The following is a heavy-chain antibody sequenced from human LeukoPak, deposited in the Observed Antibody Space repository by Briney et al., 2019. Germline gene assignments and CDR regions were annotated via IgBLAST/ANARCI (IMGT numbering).Heavy chain of an antibody. D-gene: IGHD2-2*01. J-gene: IGHJ3*02. CDR1: GGTFSSYA. V-gene: IGHV1-69*06. CDR3: ARVPVLRYCSSTSCFNPGGGAFDI. CDR2: IIPIFGTA. Sequence: SVKVSCKASGGTFSSYAISWVRQAPGQGLEWMGGIIPIFGTANYAQKFQGRVTITADKSTSTAYMALSSLRSEDTAVYYCARVPVLRYCSSTSCFNPGGGAFDIWGQGTMVTVSS.